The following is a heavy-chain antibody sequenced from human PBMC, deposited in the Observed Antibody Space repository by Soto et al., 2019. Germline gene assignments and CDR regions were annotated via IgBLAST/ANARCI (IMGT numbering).Heavy chain of an antibody. V-gene: IGHV3-15*07. D-gene: IGHD2-2*01. CDR2: IKSKNDGGTT. J-gene: IGHJ4*02. CDR3: TSAGQYCTSTTCKAY. CDR1: GFGFTNSW. Sequence: GGSLRLSCAASGFGFTNSWMNWVRQAPEKGLEWVGRIKSKNDGGTTDYAAPVQGRFTISRDDSKTTIYLQMNSLKTEDTAVYYCTSAGQYCTSTTCKAYWGQGTPVTVS.